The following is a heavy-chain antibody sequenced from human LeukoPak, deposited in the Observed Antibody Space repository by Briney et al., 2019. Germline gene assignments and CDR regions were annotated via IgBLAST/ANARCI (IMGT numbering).Heavy chain of an antibody. V-gene: IGHV1-69*06. Sequence: ASVKVSCKASGGTFSSYAISWVRQAPGQGLEWMGGIIPIFGTANYAQKFQGRVTITADKSTSTAYMELSSLRSEDTAVYYCARISGDCSSTSCSGWGQGTLVTVSS. CDR1: GGTFSSYA. CDR2: IIPIFGTA. J-gene: IGHJ4*02. D-gene: IGHD2-2*01. CDR3: ARISGDCSSTSCSG.